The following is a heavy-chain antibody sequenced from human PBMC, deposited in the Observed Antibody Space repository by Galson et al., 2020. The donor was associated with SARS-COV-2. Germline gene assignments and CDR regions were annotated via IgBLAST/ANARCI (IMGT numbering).Heavy chain of an antibody. CDR3: TRVGAAGSASFLDF. CDR1: GFTFSAYS. J-gene: IGHJ4*02. V-gene: IGHV3-21*04. Sequence: KIGESLKISCAASGFTFSAYSLNWVRQAPGKGLEWVSAIGSVYTYVYFADSVKGRFTISRDNAKNLLFLHMKDLRAEDTALYYCTRVGAAGSASFLDFWGQGAQVTVSS. D-gene: IGHD3-16*01. CDR2: IGSVYTYV.